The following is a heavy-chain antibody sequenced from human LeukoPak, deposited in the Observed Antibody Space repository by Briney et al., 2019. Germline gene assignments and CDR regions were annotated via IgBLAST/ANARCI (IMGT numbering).Heavy chain of an antibody. CDR2: IGNSGST. D-gene: IGHD5-24*01. J-gene: IGHJ1*01. CDR1: GFTFSSYE. V-gene: IGHV3-48*03. Sequence: PGGSLRLSYAAFGFTFSSYEMNWVRQAPGKGLEWVSYIGNSGSTKYADSVRGRFTISRDNTKSSVYLQMNSLRVEDTAVYYCASLWKLPGGNWGQGTLVTVSS. CDR3: ASLWKLPGGN.